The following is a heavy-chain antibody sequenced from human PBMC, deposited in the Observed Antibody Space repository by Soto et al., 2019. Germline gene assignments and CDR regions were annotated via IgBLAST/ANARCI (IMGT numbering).Heavy chain of an antibody. J-gene: IGHJ6*02. D-gene: IGHD3-22*01. CDR3: ASDYSGYSADPEYYGVEV. CDR1: GGSVTSHH. V-gene: IGHV4-59*08. CDR2: VYYSGST. Sequence: PSETLSLTCFVSGGSVTSHHWSWIRQFPGQGLEWIGNVYYSGSTNYNPSLKSRVTISVDTSKNQFSLSLKSVTAADTAVYYCASDYSGYSADPEYYGVEVWGQGTTVTVS.